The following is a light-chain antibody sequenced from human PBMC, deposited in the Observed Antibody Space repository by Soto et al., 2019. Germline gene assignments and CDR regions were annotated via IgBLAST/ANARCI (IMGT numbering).Light chain of an antibody. J-gene: IGLJ7*01. CDR2: SNN. CDR3: AAWDDSLNGAV. CDR1: RSNIGSNT. V-gene: IGLV1-44*01. Sequence: QSVLTQPPSASGTPGQRVTIAWSGSRSNIGSNTVNWYQQLPGTAPKLLIYSNNQRPSGVPDRFSGSKSGTSASLAISGLQSEDEADYYCAAWDDSLNGAVFGGGTQLTVL.